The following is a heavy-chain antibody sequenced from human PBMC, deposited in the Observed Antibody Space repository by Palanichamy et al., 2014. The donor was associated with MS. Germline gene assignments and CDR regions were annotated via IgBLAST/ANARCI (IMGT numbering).Heavy chain of an antibody. CDR3: ARDIGPVPGDYYYGLDV. V-gene: IGHV1-18*04. CDR2: ISTYNGNT. D-gene: IGHD3-10*01. Sequence: QVQLVQSGAEVKEPGASVRVSCKASGYTFSSYGISWARQAPGQGLEWMGWISTYNGNTKYAQKFQDRVTMTTDTSTTTAHMALRSLRSDDSAVYFCARDIGPVPGDYYYGLDVWGQGTTVTVSS. CDR1: GYTFSSYG. J-gene: IGHJ6*02.